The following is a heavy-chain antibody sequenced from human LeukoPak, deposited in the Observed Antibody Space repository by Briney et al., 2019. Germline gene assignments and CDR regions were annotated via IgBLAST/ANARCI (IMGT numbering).Heavy chain of an antibody. Sequence: PSETLSLTCTVSGGSISNYYWSWIRQPPGKGLEWIGYIYYSGSTKYNPSLKSRVTISVDTSKNQFSLKLSFVTAADTAVYYCARGITVTTVFDYWGQGTLVTVSS. CDR3: ARGITVTTVFDY. J-gene: IGHJ4*02. CDR1: GGSISNYY. D-gene: IGHD4-17*01. V-gene: IGHV4-59*01. CDR2: IYYSGST.